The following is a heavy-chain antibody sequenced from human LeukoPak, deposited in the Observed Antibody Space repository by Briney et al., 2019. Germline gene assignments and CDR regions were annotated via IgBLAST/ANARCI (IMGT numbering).Heavy chain of an antibody. CDR2: IYWYDDK. J-gene: IGHJ4*02. Sequence: SGPTLVNPTQTLTLTCTFSGFSLSTRGVGVGWIRQPPGKALEWLAVIYWYDDKRYSPSLKSRLTITKDTSKNQVVLTMTNMDPVDTATYYCAHSKYYSTGPYYFDYWGQGTLVTVSS. V-gene: IGHV2-5*01. D-gene: IGHD3-16*01. CDR1: GFSLSTRGVG. CDR3: AHSKYYSTGPYYFDY.